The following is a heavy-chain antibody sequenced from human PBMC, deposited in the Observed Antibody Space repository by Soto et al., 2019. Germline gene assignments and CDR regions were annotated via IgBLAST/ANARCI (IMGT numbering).Heavy chain of an antibody. J-gene: IGHJ4*01. CDR2: INSDGSIT. D-gene: IGHD1-1*01. V-gene: IGHV3-74*01. CDR3: KRPNFRNDPEHC. Sequence: PWWSXRLSGSSSGFTFMDYWIHLVRQVPGKGLVWVSRINSDGSITNYADSVRGRFTISRENAKETVFLQMNSLRADDTDVYYCKRPNFRNDPEHCWGHGTLV. CDR1: GFTFMDYW.